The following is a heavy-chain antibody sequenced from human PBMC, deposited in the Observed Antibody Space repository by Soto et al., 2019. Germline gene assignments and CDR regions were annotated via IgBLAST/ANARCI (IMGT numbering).Heavy chain of an antibody. CDR1: GYTFTSYG. CDR3: ARVGIMITSGGAQGFDP. Sequence: GASVKVSCKASGYTFTSYGISWVRQAPGQGLEWMGWISAYNGNTNYAQKLQGRVTMTTDTSTSTAYMELRSLRSDDTAVYYCARVGIMITSGGAQGFDPWGQGTLVTVSS. J-gene: IGHJ5*02. CDR2: ISAYNGNT. D-gene: IGHD3-16*01. V-gene: IGHV1-18*01.